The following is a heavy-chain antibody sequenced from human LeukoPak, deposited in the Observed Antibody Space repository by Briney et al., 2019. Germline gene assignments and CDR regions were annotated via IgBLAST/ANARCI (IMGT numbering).Heavy chain of an antibody. CDR3: AKWGAGGDFDV. CDR1: GYSFTTYW. CDR2: NDPSASYT. V-gene: IGHV5-10-1*01. J-gene: IGHJ3*01. D-gene: IGHD3-16*01. Sequence: GEALKISCKGSGYSFTTYWISWVRQMPGKGLEGMWRNDPSASYTNYSPSFQGHVTISADTSICTAYLKWSSLKASDTAMYYCAKWGAGGDFDVWGQGTMVTVSS.